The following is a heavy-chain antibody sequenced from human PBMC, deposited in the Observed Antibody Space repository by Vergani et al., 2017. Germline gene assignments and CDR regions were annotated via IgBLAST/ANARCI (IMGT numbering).Heavy chain of an antibody. J-gene: IGHJ4*02. CDR2: IYYDGSKK. D-gene: IGHD5-24*01. CDR3: VKDSRDGYKKGGFDY. CDR1: GFTFSTYA. Sequence: QVQLVESGGGVVQPGRSLRLSCTSSGFTFSTYAMHWVRQAPGKGLEWVAIIYYDGSKKYYADSVKGRFTISRDNSRNTLDLLMSSLRAEDTAIYYCVKDSRDGYKKGGFDYWGQGTLVTVSS. V-gene: IGHV3-33*06.